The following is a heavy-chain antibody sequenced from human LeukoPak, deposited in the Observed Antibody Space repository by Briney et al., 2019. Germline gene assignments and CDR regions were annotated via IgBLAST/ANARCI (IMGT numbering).Heavy chain of an antibody. CDR2: ISSSSSYI. Sequence: GGSLRLSCAASGFTFSSYSMNWVRQAPGKGLDWVSSISSSSSYIYYADSVKGRFTISRDNAKNSLYLQMNSLRAEDTAVYYCARDPLPPYYYDSSGYYGYWGQGTLVTVSS. J-gene: IGHJ4*02. CDR1: GFTFSSYS. V-gene: IGHV3-21*01. D-gene: IGHD3-22*01. CDR3: ARDPLPPYYYDSSGYYGY.